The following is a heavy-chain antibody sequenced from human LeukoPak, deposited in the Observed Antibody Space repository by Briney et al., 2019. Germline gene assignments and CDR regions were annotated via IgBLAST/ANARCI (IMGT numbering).Heavy chain of an antibody. CDR2: ISGSGGST. J-gene: IGHJ4*02. CDR1: GFTFSNYA. Sequence: GRSLRLSCAASGFTFSNYAIHWVRQAPGKGLEWVSAISGSGGSTYYADSVKGRFTISRDNSKNTLYLQMNSLRAEDTAVYYCAKVTIVGASADYWGQGTLVTVSS. CDR3: AKVTIVGASADY. D-gene: IGHD1-26*01. V-gene: IGHV3-23*01.